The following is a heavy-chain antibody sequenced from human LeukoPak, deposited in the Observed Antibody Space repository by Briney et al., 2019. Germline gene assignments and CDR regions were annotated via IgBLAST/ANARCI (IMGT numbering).Heavy chain of an antibody. CDR3: TRGYSYAGDV. D-gene: IGHD5-18*01. V-gene: IGHV3-73*01. CDR2: IRSKANSYAT. J-gene: IGHJ6*02. CDR1: GFTFSGSA. Sequence: PGGSLRLSCAASGFTFSGSAMHWVRQASGKGPEWVGRIRSKANSYATAYAASVKGRFTISRDDSKNTAYLQMNSLKTEDTAVYYCTRGYSYAGDVWGQGTAVTVSS.